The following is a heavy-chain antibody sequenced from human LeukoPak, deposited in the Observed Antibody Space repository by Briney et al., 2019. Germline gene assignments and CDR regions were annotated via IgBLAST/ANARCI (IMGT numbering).Heavy chain of an antibody. D-gene: IGHD6-19*01. CDR2: IYHSGST. CDR3: ARQEGSKGSAVAAFGDDY. J-gene: IGHJ4*02. V-gene: IGHV4-4*02. CDR1: GGSISSSNW. Sequence: SGTLSLTCAVSGGSISSSNWWSWVRQPPGKGLEWIGEIYHSGSTNYNPSLKSPVTISVDTSKNQFSLKLSSVTAADTAVYYCARQEGSKGSAVAAFGDDYWGQGTLVTVSS.